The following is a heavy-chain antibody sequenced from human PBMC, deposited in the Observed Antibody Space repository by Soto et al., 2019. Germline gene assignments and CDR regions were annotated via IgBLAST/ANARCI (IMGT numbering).Heavy chain of an antibody. J-gene: IGHJ6*02. CDR1: GFTFSSYS. CDR2: ISSSSSYI. D-gene: IGHD2-15*01. CDR3: ARDFGGGAKLSLYSSYGMDV. V-gene: IGHV3-21*01. Sequence: GGSLRLSCAASGFTFSSYSMNWFRQAPGQGLEWVSSISSSSSYIYYADSVKGRFTISRDNAKNSLYLQMNSLRAEDTAVYYCARDFGGGAKLSLYSSYGMDVWGQGTTVTVSS.